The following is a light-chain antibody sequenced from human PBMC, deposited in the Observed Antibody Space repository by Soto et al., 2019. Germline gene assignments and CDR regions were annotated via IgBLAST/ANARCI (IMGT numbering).Light chain of an antibody. CDR3: QQSYSTPYT. CDR1: QSISSY. V-gene: IGKV1-39*01. CDR2: AAS. J-gene: IGKJ2*01. Sequence: DIQMTQSPSSLSASVGDRVTITCRASQSISSYLNWYQQKPGKAPKLLIYAASSLQSGVPSRFSGSGSWTDFTLTISSLQPEDFATYDCQQSYSTPYTFGQGNKLEIK.